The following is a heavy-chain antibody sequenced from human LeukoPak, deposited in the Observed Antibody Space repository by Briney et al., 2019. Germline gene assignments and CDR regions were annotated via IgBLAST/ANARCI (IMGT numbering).Heavy chain of an antibody. CDR1: GGSISSYY. CDR3: AGHYYDSSGAPFDY. J-gene: IGHJ4*02. D-gene: IGHD3-22*01. CDR2: IYYSGST. Sequence: SETLSLTCTVSGGSISSYYWSWIRQPPGKGLEWIGYIYYSGSTNYNPSLKSRVTISVDTSKNQFSLKLSSVTAADTAVYYCAGHYYDSSGAPFDYWGQGTLVTVSS. V-gene: IGHV4-59*01.